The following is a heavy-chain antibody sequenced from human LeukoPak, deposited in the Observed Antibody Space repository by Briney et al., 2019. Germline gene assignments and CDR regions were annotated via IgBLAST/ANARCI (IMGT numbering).Heavy chain of an antibody. J-gene: IGHJ4*02. CDR2: INPTGGVT. CDR3: ARDENSSGYYGH. Sequence: GASVKVSCKASGYIFISYYIHWVRQAPGQGLEWMGLINPTGGVTTYAQRSQGRVTMTSDKSTSTVYMELSSLRSEDTALYYCARDENSSGYYGHWGQGTLVTVSS. V-gene: IGHV1-46*01. D-gene: IGHD3-22*01. CDR1: GYIFISYY.